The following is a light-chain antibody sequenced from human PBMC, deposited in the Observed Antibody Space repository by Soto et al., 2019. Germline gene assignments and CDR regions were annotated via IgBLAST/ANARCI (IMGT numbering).Light chain of an antibody. J-gene: IGLJ1*01. Sequence: QSALTQPPSASGSPGQSVTISCTGTSSDVGRYNHVSWYQQHPGKAPKLMIYEVSNRPSGVSNRFSGSKSGNTASLTISGLQAEDEADYYCSSYTSSSSYVFGTGTKLTVL. V-gene: IGLV2-14*01. CDR1: SSDVGRYNH. CDR2: EVS. CDR3: SSYTSSSSYV.